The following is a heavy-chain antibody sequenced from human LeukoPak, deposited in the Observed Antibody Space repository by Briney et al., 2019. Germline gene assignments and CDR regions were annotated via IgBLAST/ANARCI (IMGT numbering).Heavy chain of an antibody. CDR2: IYPGDSDT. CDR1: GYTFSNYW. V-gene: IGHV5-51*01. J-gene: IGHJ5*02. Sequence: GESLKISCEGSGYTFSNYWIDWVRQMPGKRLEWMGMIYPGDSDTRYSPSFQGQVTISADKSISTAYLQWSSLKASDTAMYYCARNGDYVEGPKNWFDPWGQGTLVTVSS. CDR3: ARNGDYVEGPKNWFDP. D-gene: IGHD4-17*01.